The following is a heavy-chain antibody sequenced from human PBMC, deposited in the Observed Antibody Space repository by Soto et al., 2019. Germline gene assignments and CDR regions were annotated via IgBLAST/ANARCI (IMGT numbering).Heavy chain of an antibody. CDR2: MNPGSGKT. Sequence: GASVKVSCKASGYSFINFDISWVRQAAGQGLEWLGWMNPGSGKTGYASKFQGRVAMTRDASTGTSHLELSSLTSDDTAVYYCARMASAGTLNWFDPWGQGTRVTVSS. J-gene: IGHJ5*02. CDR3: ARMASAGTLNWFDP. V-gene: IGHV1-8*02. D-gene: IGHD6-13*01. CDR1: GYSFINFD.